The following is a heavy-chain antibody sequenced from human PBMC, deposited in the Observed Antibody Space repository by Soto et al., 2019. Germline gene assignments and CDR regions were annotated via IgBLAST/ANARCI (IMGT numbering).Heavy chain of an antibody. V-gene: IGHV3-11*05. CDR3: ARERLWFGVPRTYYYGMDV. CDR2: ISSSSSYT. J-gene: IGHJ6*02. D-gene: IGHD3-10*01. CDR1: GFTFSDYY. Sequence: PGGSLRLSCAASGFTFSDYYMSWIRQAPGKGLDWVSYISSSSSYTNYADSVKGRFTISRDNAKNSLYLQMNSLRAEDTAVYYCARERLWFGVPRTYYYGMDVWGQGTTVTVSS.